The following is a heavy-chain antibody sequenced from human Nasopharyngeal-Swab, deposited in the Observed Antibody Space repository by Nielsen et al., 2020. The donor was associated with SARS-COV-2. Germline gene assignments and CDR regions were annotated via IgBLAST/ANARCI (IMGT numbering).Heavy chain of an antibody. CDR3: VRDAPLGAAGSMGYYFAMDV. CDR1: GYSFTNYG. V-gene: IGHV1-18*01. D-gene: IGHD6-13*01. J-gene: IGHJ6*02. CDR2: ISAYNGNT. Sequence: ASVKVSCKASGYSFTNYGISWVRQAPGQGLEWMAWISAYNGNTNYAQKFQGRVSMTTDTSTNTAYMELRSLRSDDTAVYYCVRDAPLGAAGSMGYYFAMDVWGQGTTVTVSS.